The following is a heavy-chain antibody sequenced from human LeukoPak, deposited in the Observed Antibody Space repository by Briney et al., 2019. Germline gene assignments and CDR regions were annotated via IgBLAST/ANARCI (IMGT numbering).Heavy chain of an antibody. J-gene: IGHJ6*02. D-gene: IGHD6-13*01. CDR1: GFTFDDYA. V-gene: IGHV3-23*01. CDR3: AKGGQQLLFVMDV. CDR2: ISGSGGST. Sequence: GGSLRLSCAASGFTFDDYAMHWVRQAPGKGLEWVSAISGSGGSTYYADSVKGRFTISRDNSKNTLYLQMNSLRAEDTAVYYCAKGGQQLLFVMDVWGQGTTVTVSS.